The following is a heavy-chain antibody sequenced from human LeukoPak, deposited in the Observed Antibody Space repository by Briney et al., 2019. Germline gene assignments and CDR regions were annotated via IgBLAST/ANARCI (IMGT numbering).Heavy chain of an antibody. CDR2: IIYSGSS. J-gene: IGHJ4*02. CDR1: GDSITTYY. V-gene: IGHV4-59*01. D-gene: IGHD6-19*01. Sequence: SETLSLTCTVSGDSITTYYWSWIRQPPGKGLEWIGFIIYSGSSTYSPSLKSRVAMSMDTSNNQFSLKLSSVTAAETAVYYCAKGAGWYNYWGQGTLVTVSS. CDR3: AKGAGWYNY.